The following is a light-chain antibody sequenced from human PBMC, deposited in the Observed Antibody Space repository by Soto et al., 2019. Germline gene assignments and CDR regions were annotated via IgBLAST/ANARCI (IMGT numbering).Light chain of an antibody. J-gene: IGKJ1*01. V-gene: IGKV4-1*01. Sequence: DIVMTQSPDSLAVSLGERATINCKSSQSVLYSSNNKNYLAWYQQKPGQPPKLLIYWASTRESGVPDRFNGSGSGTDFTLTISSLQAEDVAVYYCQQYYSTPVWTFGQGTKVEIK. CDR1: QSVLYSSNNKNY. CDR2: WAS. CDR3: QQYYSTPVWT.